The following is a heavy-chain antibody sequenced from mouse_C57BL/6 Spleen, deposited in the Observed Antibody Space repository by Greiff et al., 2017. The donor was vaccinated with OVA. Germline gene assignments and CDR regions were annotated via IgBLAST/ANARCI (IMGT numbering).Heavy chain of an antibody. Sequence: QVQLQQPGAELVKPGASVKLSCKASGYTFTSYWMHWVKQRPGQGLEWIGMIHPNSGSTNYNEKFKSKATLTVDKSSSTAYMQLSSLTSEDSAVYYCARSVYYYGSSLPPYYFDYWGQGTTLTVSS. J-gene: IGHJ2*01. D-gene: IGHD1-1*01. CDR3: ARSVYYYGSSLPPYYFDY. V-gene: IGHV1-64*01. CDR2: IHPNSGST. CDR1: GYTFTSYW.